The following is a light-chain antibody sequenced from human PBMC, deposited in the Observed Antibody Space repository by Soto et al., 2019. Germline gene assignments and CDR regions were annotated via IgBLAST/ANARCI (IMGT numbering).Light chain of an antibody. CDR2: DNN. V-gene: IGLV1-51*01. Sequence: QSVLTQPPSVSAAPGQKVTISCSGSSSNIGNNYVSWYQQLPGTAPKLLIYDNNKRPSGIPDRFSGSKSGTSATLGITGLQTGDEADYYCGTWDSSLVFGGGTKLIVL. CDR3: GTWDSSLV. J-gene: IGLJ2*01. CDR1: SSNIGNNY.